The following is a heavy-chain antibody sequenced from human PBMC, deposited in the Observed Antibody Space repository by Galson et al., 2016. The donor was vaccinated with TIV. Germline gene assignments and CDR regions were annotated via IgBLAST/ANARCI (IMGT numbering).Heavy chain of an antibody. CDR3: ASPFPGGDDFWSAYYDAFDV. Sequence: ETLSLTCEVYGGSFNRYYWTCIRQPPGKGLEWIGQINHRGSTKYNPSLNSRVTISVDTSKNQFSLKMTSMTAADTAVYYCASPFPGGDDFWSAYYDAFDVWGQGTMVTVSS. D-gene: IGHD3-3*01. CDR2: INHRGST. J-gene: IGHJ3*01. V-gene: IGHV4-34*01. CDR1: GGSFNRYY.